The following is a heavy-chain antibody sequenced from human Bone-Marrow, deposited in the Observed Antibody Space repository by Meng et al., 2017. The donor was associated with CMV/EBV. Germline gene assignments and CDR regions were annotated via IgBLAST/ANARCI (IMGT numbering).Heavy chain of an antibody. D-gene: IGHD2-8*01. Sequence: SVKVSCKASGYTLTKYAMNWVRQAPGQGLEWMGRFIPMVDIAVYAQTFQGRVTITADKSTSTTYMELSSLRSEDTAVYFCARDRDLIFDSWGQGTLVTVSS. CDR1: GYTLTKYA. CDR2: FIPMVDIA. J-gene: IGHJ4*02. CDR3: ARDRDLIFDS. V-gene: IGHV1-69*04.